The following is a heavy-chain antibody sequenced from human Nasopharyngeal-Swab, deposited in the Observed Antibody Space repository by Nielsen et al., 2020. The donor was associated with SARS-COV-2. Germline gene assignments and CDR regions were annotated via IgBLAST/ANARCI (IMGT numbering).Heavy chain of an antibody. CDR2: IRSEASGGTA. J-gene: IGHJ4*02. CDR3: TGYSTIVY. V-gene: IGHV3-49*04. CDR1: GFTFGDYA. Sequence: GESLKISCKTSGFTFGDYAMSWVRQAPGKGLEWVGFIRSEASGGTAEYAVSVEGRFSISRDDSKSIAYLQMNSLKTEDTAVYYCTGYSTIVYWGQGTLVTVSS. D-gene: IGHD2-2*01.